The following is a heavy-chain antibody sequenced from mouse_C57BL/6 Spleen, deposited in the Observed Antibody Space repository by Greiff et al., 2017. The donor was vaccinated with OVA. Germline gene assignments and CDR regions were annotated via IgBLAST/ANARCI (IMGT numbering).Heavy chain of an antibody. D-gene: IGHD2-1*01. CDR1: GYTFTSYW. J-gene: IGHJ4*01. V-gene: IGHV1-55*01. CDR2: IYPGSGST. CDR3: ARGGYGNYVGAMDY. Sequence: VQLQQSGAELVKPGASVKMSCKASGYTFTSYWITWVKQRPGQGLECIGDIYPGSGSTNYNEKFKSKATLTVDTSSSTAYMQLSSLTSEDSAVYYCARGGYGNYVGAMDYWGQGTSVTVSS.